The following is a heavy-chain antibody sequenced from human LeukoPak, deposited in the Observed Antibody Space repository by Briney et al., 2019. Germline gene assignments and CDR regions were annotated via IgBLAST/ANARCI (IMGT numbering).Heavy chain of an antibody. CDR1: GGSISNYY. CDR2: IYYSGST. J-gene: IGHJ4*02. CDR3: ARALASGYYLDY. Sequence: SETLSLTCTVSGGSISNYYWTWIRQPPGKGLEWIGYIYYSGSTNYNPSLKSRVTISVDTSKNQFSLKLSSVTAADTAVYYCARALASGYYLDYWGQGTLVTVSS. V-gene: IGHV4-59*01. D-gene: IGHD3-22*01.